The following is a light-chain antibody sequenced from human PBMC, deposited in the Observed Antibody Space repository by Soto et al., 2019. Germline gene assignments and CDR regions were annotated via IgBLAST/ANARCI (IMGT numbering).Light chain of an antibody. J-gene: IGKJ3*01. CDR1: QTISNY. CDR2: AAS. V-gene: IGKV1-39*01. Sequence: DIQMTQSPSSLSASVWDIFTITCXAIQTISNYLNWYQKKPGKAPNLLIYAASNLQSGVPSRFSGSGSGTEFTLTISSLQPEDFATYYCQQSYSTPPRLTFGPGTKVDIK. CDR3: QQSYSTPPRLT.